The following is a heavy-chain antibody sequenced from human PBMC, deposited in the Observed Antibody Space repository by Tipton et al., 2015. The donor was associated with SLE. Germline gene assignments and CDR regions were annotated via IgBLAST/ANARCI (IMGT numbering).Heavy chain of an antibody. Sequence: TLSLTCAVYGGSFSGYYWSWIRQPPGKGLEWLGEINHSGSTNYNPSLKSRVTISVDTSKNQFSLKLSSVTAADTAVYYCAIEMSAYDFWSGGDRYYYMDVWGKGTTVTVSS. D-gene: IGHD3-3*01. CDR2: INHSGST. V-gene: IGHV4-34*01. J-gene: IGHJ6*03. CDR3: AIEMSAYDFWSGGDRYYYMDV. CDR1: GGSFSGYY.